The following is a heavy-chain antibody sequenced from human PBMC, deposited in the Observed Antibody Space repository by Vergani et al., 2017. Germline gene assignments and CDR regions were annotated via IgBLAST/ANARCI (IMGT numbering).Heavy chain of an antibody. CDR2: IIPVFGTT. V-gene: IGHV1-69*13. CDR1: GDNFNNFP. D-gene: IGHD3-22*01. Sequence: QVHLVQSGAEVKKPGSSVKVSCTSSGDNFNNFPITWVRQAPGQGLEWMGRIIPVFGTTSYAQKFQGRVTILADESTSTAYMELSSLRSEDTAVYYCARSSGYYSYYFDFWGQGTLVTVSS. J-gene: IGHJ4*02. CDR3: ARSSGYYSYYFDF.